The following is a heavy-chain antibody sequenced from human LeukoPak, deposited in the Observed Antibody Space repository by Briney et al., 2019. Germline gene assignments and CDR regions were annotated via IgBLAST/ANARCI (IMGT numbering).Heavy chain of an antibody. V-gene: IGHV3-30*02. CDR1: GFTFSTYG. CDR2: IRYDGSNK. J-gene: IGHJ4*02. D-gene: IGHD6-19*01. Sequence: HPGGSLRLSCAASGFTFSTYGMHWVRQAPGKGLEWVAFIRYDGSNKYYADSVKGRFTISRDNSKNTLYLQMNSLRAEDTAVYYCAKVLRDSSGWHYTFDYWGQGTLVTVSS. CDR3: AKVLRDSSGWHYTFDY.